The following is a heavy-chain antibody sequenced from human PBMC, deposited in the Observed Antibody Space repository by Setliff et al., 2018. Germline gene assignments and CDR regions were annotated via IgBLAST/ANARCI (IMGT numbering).Heavy chain of an antibody. CDR3: VGRVYSSSSGYYHYYKDV. CDR1: GYTFTSYG. V-gene: IGHV1-18*01. D-gene: IGHD6-6*01. CDR2: ISTYNGDT. Sequence: ASVKVSCKASGYTFTSYGISWVRQAPGQGREWMGWISTYNGDTDDAQKLQDRLTMTTDTSTSTVYMELRSLRSDDTAVYYCVGRVYSSSSGYYHYYKDVWGKGTTVTVSS. J-gene: IGHJ6*03.